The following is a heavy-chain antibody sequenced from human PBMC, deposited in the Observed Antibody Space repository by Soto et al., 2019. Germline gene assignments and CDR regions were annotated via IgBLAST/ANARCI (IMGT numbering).Heavy chain of an antibody. CDR3: ARGGNRPRWYYFDY. J-gene: IGHJ4*02. D-gene: IGHD1-20*01. CDR2: ISYDGKNK. CDR1: GFILTTYP. V-gene: IGHV3-30*04. Sequence: GSLRLSCVASGFILTTYPMHWVRQSPGRGLEWVAVISYDGKNKYYGDSVKGRFTISRDNFKNTLYLEMNNLRGEDTAVFYCARGGNRPRWYYFDYWGQGVLVTVSS.